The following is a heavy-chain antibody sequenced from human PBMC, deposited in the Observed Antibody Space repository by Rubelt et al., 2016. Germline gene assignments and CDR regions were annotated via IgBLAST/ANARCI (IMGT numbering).Heavy chain of an antibody. Sequence: QVQLVQSGAEVKKPGASVKVSCKASGYTFTSYGISWVRQAPGQGLEWMGGIIPILGIANYAQKFQGRVTITADKSTSTAYMELSSLRAEDTAVYYCARDTYGDYAYYFDYWGQGTLVTVSS. CDR1: GYTFTSYG. J-gene: IGHJ4*02. V-gene: IGHV1-69*10. CDR2: IIPILGIA. CDR3: ARDTYGDYAYYFDY. D-gene: IGHD4-17*01.